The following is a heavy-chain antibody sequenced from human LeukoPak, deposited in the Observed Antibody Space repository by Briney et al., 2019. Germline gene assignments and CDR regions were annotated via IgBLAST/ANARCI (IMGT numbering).Heavy chain of an antibody. CDR3: ASHKYDYGVLGFDY. J-gene: IGHJ4*02. Sequence: ASVKVSCKASGGTFSSYAISWVRQAPGQGLEWMGWISAYNGNTNYAQKLQGRVTMTTDTSTSTAYMELRSLRSDDTAVYYCASHKYDYGVLGFDYWGQGTLVTVSS. CDR1: GGTFSSYA. V-gene: IGHV1-18*01. CDR2: ISAYNGNT. D-gene: IGHD4-17*01.